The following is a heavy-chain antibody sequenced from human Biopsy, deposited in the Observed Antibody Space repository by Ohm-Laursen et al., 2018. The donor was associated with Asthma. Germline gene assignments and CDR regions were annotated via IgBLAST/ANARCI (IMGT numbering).Heavy chain of an antibody. V-gene: IGHV3-48*02. CDR2: ISSSSSTI. Sequence: SLRLSCAASGFTFSSYSMNWVRQAPGKGLEWVSYISSSSSTIYYADSVKGRFTISRDNAKNSLYLQMNSLRDEDTAVYYCARMIPIFGVVSRGMDVWGQGTTVTVSS. CDR1: GFTFSSYS. D-gene: IGHD3-3*01. J-gene: IGHJ6*02. CDR3: ARMIPIFGVVSRGMDV.